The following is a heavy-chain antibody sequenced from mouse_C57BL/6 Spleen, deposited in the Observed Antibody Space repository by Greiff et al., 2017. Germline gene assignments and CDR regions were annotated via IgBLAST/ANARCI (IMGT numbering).Heavy chain of an antibody. CDR3: ARDRLVYFDY. CDR1: GFTFSDYY. J-gene: IGHJ2*01. D-gene: IGHD2-2*01. Sequence: EVKLVESEGGLVQPGSSMKLSCTASGFTFSDYYMAWVRQVPEKGLEWVANINYDGSSTYYLDSLKSRFIISRDNAKNILYLQMSSLKSEDTATYYCARDRLVYFDYWGQGTTLTVSS. CDR2: INYDGSST. V-gene: IGHV5-16*01.